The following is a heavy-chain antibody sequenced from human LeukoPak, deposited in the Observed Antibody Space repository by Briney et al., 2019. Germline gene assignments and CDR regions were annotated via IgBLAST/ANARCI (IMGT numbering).Heavy chain of an antibody. CDR1: GFTFSSYS. D-gene: IGHD6-13*01. V-gene: IGHV3-21*01. CDR2: ISSSSSYI. Sequence: PGGSLRLSCAASGFTFSSYSMNWVRQAPGKGLEWVSSISSSSSYIYYADSVKGRFTISRDNAKNSLYLQLNSLRAEATAVYYCARLGGAAAGTKDWGQGTLVTVSS. CDR3: ARLGGAAAGTKD. J-gene: IGHJ4*02.